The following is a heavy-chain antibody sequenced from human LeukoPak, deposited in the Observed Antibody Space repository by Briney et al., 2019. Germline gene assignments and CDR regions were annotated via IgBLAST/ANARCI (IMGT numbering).Heavy chain of an antibody. CDR2: IKADGSVK. CDR3: ARARAMDV. J-gene: IGHJ6*02. V-gene: IGHV3-7*01. CDR1: GFISSDYW. Sequence: GGSLRLSCAASGFISSDYWMSWVRQVPGKGLEWVAKIKADGSVKSYVDSVKGRFTISRDNAKNSVYLQMNSLRAEDTAVYNCARARAMDVWGQGTTVIVSS.